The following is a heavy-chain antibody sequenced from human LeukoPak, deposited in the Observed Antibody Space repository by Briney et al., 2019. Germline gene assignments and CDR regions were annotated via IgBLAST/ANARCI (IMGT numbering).Heavy chain of an antibody. J-gene: IGHJ6*03. CDR3: AKDATAVVGTVYMDV. CDR2: ISNIGDII. Sequence: GGSLRLSCAASGFTFSNYEMNWVRQAPGKGLEWISHISNIGDIIHYADSVEGRFTISRDNAKNSLYLQMNSLTAEDTAVYYCAKDATAVVGTVYMDVWGKGTTVTISS. D-gene: IGHD6-13*01. CDR1: GFTFSNYE. V-gene: IGHV3-48*03.